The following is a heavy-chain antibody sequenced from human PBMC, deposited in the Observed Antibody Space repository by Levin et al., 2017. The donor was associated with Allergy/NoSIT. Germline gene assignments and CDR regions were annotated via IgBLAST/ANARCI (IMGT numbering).Heavy chain of an antibody. CDR2: INHSGST. J-gene: IGHJ6*02. CDR3: ARAPSIAARRDYYGMDV. D-gene: IGHD6-6*01. Sequence: GSLRLSCAVYGGSFSGYYWSWIRQPPGKGLEWIGEINHSGSTNYNPSLKSRVTISVDTSKNQFSLKLSSVTAADTAVYYCARAPSIAARRDYYGMDVWGQGTTVTVSS. V-gene: IGHV4-34*01. CDR1: GGSFSGYY.